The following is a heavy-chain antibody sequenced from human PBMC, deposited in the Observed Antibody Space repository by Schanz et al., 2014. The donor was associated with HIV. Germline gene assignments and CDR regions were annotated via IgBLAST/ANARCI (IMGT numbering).Heavy chain of an antibody. CDR2: MSYSSSAM. D-gene: IGHD2-15*01. J-gene: IGHJ3*02. CDR3: ARGVFVGIPLSAFDI. Sequence: EVQLVESGGGLVQPGGSLRLSCVASGFTLSSYSMNWVRQAPGKGLECVSYMSYSSSAMYYADSVKGRFTISRDKAKNSLYLQMNSLRAEDTAVYYCARGVFVGIPLSAFDIWGQGTMVTVSS. CDR1: GFTLSSYS. V-gene: IGHV3-48*01.